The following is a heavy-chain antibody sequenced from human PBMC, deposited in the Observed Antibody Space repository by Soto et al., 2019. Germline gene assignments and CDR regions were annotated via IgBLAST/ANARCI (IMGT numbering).Heavy chain of an antibody. V-gene: IGHV3-30*18. Sequence: GGSLRLSCAASGFTFSSYGMHWVRQAPGKGLEWVAVISYDGSNKYYADSVKGRFTISRDNSKNTLYLQMNSLRAEDTAVYDCAKAGVGVAGEDWDYIDVWGKGTTVTVSS. D-gene: IGHD6-19*01. CDR2: ISYDGSNK. CDR1: GFTFSSYG. CDR3: AKAGVGVAGEDWDYIDV. J-gene: IGHJ6*03.